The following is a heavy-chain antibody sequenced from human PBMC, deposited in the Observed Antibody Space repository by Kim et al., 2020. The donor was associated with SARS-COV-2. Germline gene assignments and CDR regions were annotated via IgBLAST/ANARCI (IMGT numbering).Heavy chain of an antibody. Sequence: SETLSLTCTVSGGSISSYYWSWIRQPPGKGLEWIGYIYYSGSTNYNPSLKSRVTISVDTSKNQFSLKLSSVTAADTAVYYCARDSNSSSWYAVDYWGQGTLVTVSS. CDR3: ARDSNSSSWYAVDY. CDR1: GGSISSYY. D-gene: IGHD6-13*01. V-gene: IGHV4-59*01. CDR2: IYYSGST. J-gene: IGHJ4*02.